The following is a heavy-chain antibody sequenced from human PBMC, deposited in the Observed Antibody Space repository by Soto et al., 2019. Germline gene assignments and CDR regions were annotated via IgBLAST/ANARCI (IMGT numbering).Heavy chain of an antibody. Sequence: QLQLQESGSGLVKPSQTLSLTCAVSGGSISSGGYSWSWIRQPPGKGLEWIGYIYHSGSTYYNPSITSGVTISVERSKNKFSLKLSSVTAEDTAVYYCARGNVGAIDYWGQGTLVTVSS. D-gene: IGHD1-26*01. V-gene: IGHV4-30-2*01. CDR3: ARGNVGAIDY. J-gene: IGHJ4*02. CDR2: IYHSGST. CDR1: GGSISSGGYS.